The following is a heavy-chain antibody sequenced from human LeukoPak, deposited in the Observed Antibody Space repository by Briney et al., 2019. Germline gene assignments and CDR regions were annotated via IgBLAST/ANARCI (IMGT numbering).Heavy chain of an antibody. V-gene: IGHV3-64*01. CDR1: GFTFSSYA. CDR2: ISSNGGST. D-gene: IGHD3-9*01. J-gene: IGHJ4*02. Sequence: GGSLRLSCAASGFTFSSYAMPWVRQAPGKGLEYVSAISSNGGSTYYANSVKGRFTISRDNSKNTLYLQMGSLRAEDMAVYYCARNIDLFNYFDYWGQGTLVTVSS. CDR3: ARNIDLFNYFDY.